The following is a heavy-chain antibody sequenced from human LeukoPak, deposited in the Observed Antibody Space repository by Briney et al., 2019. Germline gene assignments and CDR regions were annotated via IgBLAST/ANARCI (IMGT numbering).Heavy chain of an antibody. CDR2: IIPVFGTA. Sequence: GASVKVSCKASGGTFSSYAISWVRQAPGQGLEWMGGIIPVFGTANYAQKFQGRVTITADESTSTAYMELSSLRSEDTAVYYWARVRGYSSGCFDYWGQGTLVTVSS. D-gene: IGHD6-19*01. J-gene: IGHJ4*02. V-gene: IGHV1-69*13. CDR1: GGTFSSYA. CDR3: ARVRGYSSGCFDY.